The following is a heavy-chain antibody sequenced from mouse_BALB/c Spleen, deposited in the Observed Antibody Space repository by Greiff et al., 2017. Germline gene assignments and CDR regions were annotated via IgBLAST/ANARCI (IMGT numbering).Heavy chain of an antibody. D-gene: IGHD1-1*01. CDR1: GFTFSSYA. CDR3: ASQGGRMDY. Sequence: EVKLVESGGGLVKPGGSLKLSCAASGFTFSSYAMSWVRQTPEKRLEWVATISSGGSYTYYPDSVKGRFTISRDNAKNTLYLQMSSLRSEDTAMYYCASQGGRMDYWGQGTSVTVSS. CDR2: ISSGGSYT. V-gene: IGHV5-9-3*01. J-gene: IGHJ4*01.